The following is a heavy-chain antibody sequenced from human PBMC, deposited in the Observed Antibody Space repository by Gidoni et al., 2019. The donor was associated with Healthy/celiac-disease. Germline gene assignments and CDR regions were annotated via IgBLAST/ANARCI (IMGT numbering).Heavy chain of an antibody. V-gene: IGHV4-61*02. CDR1: GGSISSGSYY. CDR3: ARGSYSNYGKNFDY. CDR2: IYTSGST. Sequence: QVQLQESGPGLVKPSQTLSLTCTVSGGSISSGSYYWSWIRQPAGKGLEWIGRIYTSGSTNYNPSLKSRVTISVDTSKNQFSLKLSSVTAADTAVYYCARGSYSNYGKNFDYWGQGTLVTVSS. D-gene: IGHD4-4*01. J-gene: IGHJ4*02.